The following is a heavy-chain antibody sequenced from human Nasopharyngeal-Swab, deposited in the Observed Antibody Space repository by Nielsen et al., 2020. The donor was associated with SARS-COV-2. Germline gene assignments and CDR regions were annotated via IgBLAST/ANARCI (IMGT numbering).Heavy chain of an antibody. CDR3: ARVGIAVAGHGGLYYYYGMDV. V-gene: IGHV1-18*04. Sequence: GPVKVSCKASGYTFTSYGISWARQAPGQGLEWMGWISAYNGNTNYAQKLQGRVTMTTDTSTSTAYMELRSLRSDDTAVYYCARVGIAVAGHGGLYYYYGMDVWGQGTTVTVSS. CDR2: ISAYNGNT. D-gene: IGHD6-19*01. J-gene: IGHJ6*02. CDR1: GYTFTSYG.